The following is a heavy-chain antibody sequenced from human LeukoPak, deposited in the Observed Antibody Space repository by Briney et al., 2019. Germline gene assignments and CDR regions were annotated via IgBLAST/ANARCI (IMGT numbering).Heavy chain of an antibody. V-gene: IGHV7-4-1*02. J-gene: IGHJ4*02. D-gene: IGHD3-10*01. CDR2: INTTTGNP. CDR1: GYPFSAHF. Sequence: ASVKVSCKASGYPFSAHFLNWVRQAPGQGLEWMGNINTTTGNPRYAQDFTGRFVFSLDTSVSTAYLQITSLKADDTAAYYCVRGTPTPGMDYWGQGTQVTVSS. CDR3: VRGTPTPGMDY.